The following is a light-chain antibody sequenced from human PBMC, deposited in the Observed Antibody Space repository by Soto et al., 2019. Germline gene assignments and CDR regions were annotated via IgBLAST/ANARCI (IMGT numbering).Light chain of an antibody. CDR1: QDISNF. CDR2: DAS. CDR3: QQYDSLPLS. J-gene: IGKJ3*01. Sequence: DIQMTQSPSSLSASVGDRVTITCQASQDISNFLNWYQHKPGKSPKLLINDASNLETGVPSRFSGSGSSTDFTFTINSLQPEDVATYYCQQYDSLPLSFDPGTKVELK. V-gene: IGKV1-33*01.